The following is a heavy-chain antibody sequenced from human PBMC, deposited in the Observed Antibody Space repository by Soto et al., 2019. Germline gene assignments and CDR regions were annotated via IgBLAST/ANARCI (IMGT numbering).Heavy chain of an antibody. J-gene: IGHJ6*02. V-gene: IGHV4-4*07. CDR2: IYTSGST. CDR3: ARDQISGWYPAPYYYYGMDV. Sequence: KPSETLSLTCTVSGGSISSYYWSWIRQPAGKGLEWIGRIYTSGSTNYNPSLKSRVTMSVDTSKNQFSLKLSSVTAADTAVYYCARDQISGWYPAPYYYYGMDVWGQGTTVTVSS. CDR1: GGSISSYY. D-gene: IGHD6-19*01.